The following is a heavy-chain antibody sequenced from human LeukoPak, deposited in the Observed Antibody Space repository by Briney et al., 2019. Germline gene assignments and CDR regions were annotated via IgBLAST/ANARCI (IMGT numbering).Heavy chain of an antibody. CDR1: GGSFSGCS. V-gene: IGHV4-34*01. CDR3: ARGHLAPGYYDVLTGYYKKDALYYFDY. CDR2: INDSGST. D-gene: IGHD3-9*01. J-gene: IGHJ4*02. Sequence: SETLSLTCAVYGGSFSGCSWNWIRQPPGKGLEWIGEINDSGSTNYNPSLKSRVTISVDTSKNQFSLKLSSVTAADTAVYYCARGHLAPGYYDVLTGYYKKDALYYFDYWGQGTLVTVSP.